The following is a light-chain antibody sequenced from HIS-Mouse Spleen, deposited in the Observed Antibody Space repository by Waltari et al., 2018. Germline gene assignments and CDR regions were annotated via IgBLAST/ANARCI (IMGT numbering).Light chain of an antibody. Sequence: EIVMTQSPATLSVSPGERATLSCRASQSVSSNLAWYQQKPGQAPRLPIYGASTRATGIPARFSGSGSRTEFTLTISSLQSEDFAVYYCQQYNNWPWTFGQGTKVEIK. CDR1: QSVSSN. V-gene: IGKV3-15*01. J-gene: IGKJ1*01. CDR3: QQYNNWPWT. CDR2: GAS.